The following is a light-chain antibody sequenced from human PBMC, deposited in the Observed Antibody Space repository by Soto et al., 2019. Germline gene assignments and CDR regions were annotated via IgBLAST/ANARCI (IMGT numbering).Light chain of an antibody. Sequence: EIGLKQSPGALSLSPGERATLSCRATESVVSSYLAWYQLKPGQAPRLLIYDASSRATGIPDRFSGSGSGTDFTLTISRLEPEDFAVYYCQQYGSIPWTFGQGTKVDIK. V-gene: IGKV3-20*01. CDR3: QQYGSIPWT. J-gene: IGKJ1*01. CDR2: DAS. CDR1: ESVVSSY.